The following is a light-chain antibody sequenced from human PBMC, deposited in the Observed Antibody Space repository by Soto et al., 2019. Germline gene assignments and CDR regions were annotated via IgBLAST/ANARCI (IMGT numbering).Light chain of an antibody. CDR1: ESISTY. V-gene: IGKV3-11*01. Sequence: EIVLTQSPATLSLSPGERATLSCRASESISTYLAWYQQKPGQSPRLLVYDASKRAAGTPARFSGSGSGTDFTLTISSLEPEDSAAYYCQQRSNWPTFGQGTKVEIE. CDR2: DAS. CDR3: QQRSNWPT. J-gene: IGKJ1*01.